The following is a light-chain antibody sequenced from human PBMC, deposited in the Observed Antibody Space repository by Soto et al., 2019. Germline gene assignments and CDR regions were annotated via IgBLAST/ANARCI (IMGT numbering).Light chain of an antibody. Sequence: EIVLTQSPGTLSLSPGERDTLSCRASQSVSSGYVAWYQVKPGQAPRLLIYGASSRATGSPDRFSGSGSGTDFTLTISRLEPEDIAMYFCQQYGNPPQTFGQGTKVEF. V-gene: IGKV3-20*01. CDR2: GAS. CDR1: QSVSSGY. J-gene: IGKJ1*01. CDR3: QQYGNPPQT.